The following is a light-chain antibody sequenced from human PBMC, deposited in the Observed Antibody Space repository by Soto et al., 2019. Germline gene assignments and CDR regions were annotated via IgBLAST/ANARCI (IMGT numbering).Light chain of an antibody. V-gene: IGLV2-11*01. CDR3: CSYAGSYTLV. CDR2: DVT. Sequence: QSALTQPRSVSGSPGQSVTISCSGTSSDVGNYNYVSWYQHHPGRGPTLIIYDVTKRPSGVPDRFSGSKSGNTASLTISGLQTEDEANYYCCSYAGSYTLVFGGGTKVTVL. J-gene: IGLJ2*01. CDR1: SSDVGNYNY.